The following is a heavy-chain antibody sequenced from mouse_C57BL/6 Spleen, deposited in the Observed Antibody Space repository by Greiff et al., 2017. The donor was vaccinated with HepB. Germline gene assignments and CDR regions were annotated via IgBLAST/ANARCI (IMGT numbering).Heavy chain of an antibody. V-gene: IGHV1-64*01. D-gene: IGHD4-1*02. CDR3: ASTGTDWYFDV. CDR2: IHPNSGST. Sequence: VKLMESGAELVKPGASVKLSCKASGYTFTSYWMHWVKQRPGQGLEWIGMIHPNSGSTNYNEKFKSKATLTVDKSSSTAYMQLSSLTSEDSAVYYCASTGTDWYFDVWGTGTTVTVSS. CDR1: GYTFTSYW. J-gene: IGHJ1*03.